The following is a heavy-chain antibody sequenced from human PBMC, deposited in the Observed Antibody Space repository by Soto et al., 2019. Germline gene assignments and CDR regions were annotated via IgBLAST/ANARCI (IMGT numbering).Heavy chain of an antibody. CDR3: ATRGDFWSGYSDFDY. CDR1: GFTSSSYA. D-gene: IGHD3-3*01. J-gene: IGHJ4*02. V-gene: IGHV3-23*01. Sequence: GGSLRLSCAASGFTSSSYAMSWVRQAPGKGLEWVSAISGSGGSTYYADSVKGRFTISRDNSKNTLYLQMNSLRAEDTAVYYCATRGDFWSGYSDFDYWGQGTLVTVSS. CDR2: ISGSGGST.